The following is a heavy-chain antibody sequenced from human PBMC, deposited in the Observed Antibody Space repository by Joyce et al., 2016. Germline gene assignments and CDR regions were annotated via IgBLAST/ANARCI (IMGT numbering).Heavy chain of an antibody. D-gene: IGHD3-3*01. CDR2: VSSYNGHT. CDR1: GYSFVSYG. V-gene: IGHV1-18*04. CDR3: ARQEYDFWTGADPLDI. Sequence: QGHLVQSGGEVKRPGASVRVSCKASGYSFVSYGISWVRQAPGQGLEWMGWVSSYNGHTKYREKFKGRRALTTDASSSTAYMELRSLRSDDTAVYFCARQEYDFWTGADPLDIWGQGTVVTVSS. J-gene: IGHJ3*02.